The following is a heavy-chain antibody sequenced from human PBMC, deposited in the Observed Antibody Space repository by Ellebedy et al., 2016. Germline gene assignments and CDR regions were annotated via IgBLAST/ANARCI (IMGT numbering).Heavy chain of an antibody. Sequence: GGSLRLXXAASGFAFRDYWMHWVRQAPGKGLVWVSRLSSGGSAYYADSLKGRFTISRDNTRNTLYLQVNSLSDEDTAMYFCLRGNDGYGNFDSWGQGTLVTVSS. D-gene: IGHD5-18*01. CDR1: GFAFRDYW. CDR2: LSSGGSA. J-gene: IGHJ4*02. V-gene: IGHV3-74*01. CDR3: LRGNDGYGNFDS.